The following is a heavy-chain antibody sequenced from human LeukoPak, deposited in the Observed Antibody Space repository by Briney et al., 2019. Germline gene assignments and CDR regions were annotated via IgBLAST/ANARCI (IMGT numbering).Heavy chain of an antibody. CDR2: MNPNSGNT. Sequence: ASVKVSCKASGYTFTCYYMHWVRQATGQGLEWMGWMNPNSGNTGYAQKFQGRVTMTRNTSISTAYMELSSLRSEDTAVYYCATANGLLWFGEFGYYYYMDVWGKGTTVTVSS. D-gene: IGHD3-10*01. CDR3: ATANGLLWFGEFGYYYYMDV. J-gene: IGHJ6*03. CDR1: GYTFTCYY. V-gene: IGHV1-8*02.